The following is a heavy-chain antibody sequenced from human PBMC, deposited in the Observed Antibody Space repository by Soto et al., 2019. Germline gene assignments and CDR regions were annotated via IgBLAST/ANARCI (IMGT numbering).Heavy chain of an antibody. CDR1: GFTFSSYA. J-gene: IGHJ6*03. Sequence: GGSLRLSCAASGFTFSSYAMSWVRQAPGKGLEWVSAISGSGGSTYYADSVKGRFTISRDNSKNTLYLQMNSLRAEDTAVYYCAKGNYYGSGSYPYYMDVWGKGTTVTVPS. V-gene: IGHV3-23*01. CDR3: AKGNYYGSGSYPYYMDV. CDR2: ISGSGGST. D-gene: IGHD3-10*01.